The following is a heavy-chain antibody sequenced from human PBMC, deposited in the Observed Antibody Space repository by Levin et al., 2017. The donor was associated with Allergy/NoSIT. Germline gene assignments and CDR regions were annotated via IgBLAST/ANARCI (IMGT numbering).Heavy chain of an antibody. CDR3: ARAKRIAAAGLANWFDP. CDR2: INPNSGGT. CDR1: GYTFTGYY. Sequence: VASVKVSCKASGYTFTGYYMHWVRQAPGQGLEWMGWINPNSGGTNYAQKFQGRVTMTRDTSISTAYMELSRLRSDDTAVYYCARAKRIAAAGLANWFDPWGQGTLVTVSS. D-gene: IGHD6-13*01. J-gene: IGHJ5*02. V-gene: IGHV1-2*02.